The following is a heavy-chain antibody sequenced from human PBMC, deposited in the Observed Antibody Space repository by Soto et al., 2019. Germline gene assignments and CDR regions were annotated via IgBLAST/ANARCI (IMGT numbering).Heavy chain of an antibody. V-gene: IGHV3-23*01. CDR2: ISRSGGTI. CDR3: AKDAGYADV. Sequence: VQMWESGGGLVQPGGSLRLSCGASGFALRNSPVTWVRQAPGKGLEWVSTISRSGGTIHYADSVKGRFTLSRDNSENTVYLQMNSLRGDYTALYFCAKDAGYADVWGQGTLVTVSS. CDR1: GFALRNSP. D-gene: IGHD4-17*01. J-gene: IGHJ4*02.